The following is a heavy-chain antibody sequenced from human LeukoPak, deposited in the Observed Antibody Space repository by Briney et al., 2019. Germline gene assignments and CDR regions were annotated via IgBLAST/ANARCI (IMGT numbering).Heavy chain of an antibody. V-gene: IGHV4-4*02. CDR3: ARDPEYGSSWYINY. J-gene: IGHJ4*02. CDR2: FYHRGST. D-gene: IGHD6-13*01. Sequence: PSGTPSLTCAVSGGSISSSNWWSWVRQPPGKGLEWIGEFYHRGSTNYNPSLKSRVTISVDKSKNQFSLNLSSVTAADTAVYYCARDPEYGSSWYINYWGQGTLVTVSS. CDR1: GGSISSSNW.